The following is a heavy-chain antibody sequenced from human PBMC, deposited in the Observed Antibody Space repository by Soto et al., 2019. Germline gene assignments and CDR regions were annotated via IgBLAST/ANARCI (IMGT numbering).Heavy chain of an antibody. CDR3: ARAHNYDFWSGYGWFDP. Sequence: ASVKVCCKASGYTFTSYDINWVRQATGQGLEWMGWVNPNSGNTGYAQKFQGRVTMTRNTSISTAYMELSSLRSEDTAVYYCARAHNYDFWSGYGWFDPWDQGTLVTVSS. D-gene: IGHD3-3*01. J-gene: IGHJ5*02. V-gene: IGHV1-8*01. CDR1: GYTFTSYD. CDR2: VNPNSGNT.